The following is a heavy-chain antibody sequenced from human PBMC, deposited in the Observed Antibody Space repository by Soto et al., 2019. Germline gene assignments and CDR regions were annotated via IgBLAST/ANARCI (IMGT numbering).Heavy chain of an antibody. J-gene: IGHJ4*02. Sequence: GSLRLSCAASGFTFSSYAMSWVRQAPGKGLEWVSAISGSGGSTYYADSVKGRFTISRDNSKNTLYLQMNSLRAEDTAVYYCAKVGAPYCGGDCYLDYWGQGTLVTVSS. CDR1: GFTFSSYA. CDR2: ISGSGGST. V-gene: IGHV3-23*01. CDR3: AKVGAPYCGGDCYLDY. D-gene: IGHD2-21*02.